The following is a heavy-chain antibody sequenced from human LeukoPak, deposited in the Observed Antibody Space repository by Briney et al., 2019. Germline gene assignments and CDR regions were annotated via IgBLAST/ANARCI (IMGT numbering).Heavy chain of an antibody. CDR3: ADYGEYAKGY. J-gene: IGHJ4*02. CDR1: GGSISSYY. Sequence: SETLSLTCTVSGGSISSYYWSWIRQPPGKGLEWIGYIYYSGSTNYNPSLKSRVTISVDTSKNQFSLRLRSVTAADTAVYYCADYGEYAKGYWGQGTLVIVSS. V-gene: IGHV4-59*08. D-gene: IGHD4-17*01. CDR2: IYYSGST.